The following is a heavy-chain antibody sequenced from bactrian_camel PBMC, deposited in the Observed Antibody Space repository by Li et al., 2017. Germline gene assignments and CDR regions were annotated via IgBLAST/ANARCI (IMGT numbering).Heavy chain of an antibody. Sequence: HVQLVESGGGLVQPGGSLRLPCAASGFTFSSDYMSWVRQAPGKGLEWVSSILSDGSRAYYAGSVKGRFTISRDNAKSTVYLQMNSLKPEDTALYYCATDREITYGGGYYYTRLFGYWGQGTQVTVS. CDR2: ILSDGSRA. CDR1: GFTFSSDY. V-gene: IGHV3-2*01. CDR3: ATDREITYGGGYYYTRLFGY. J-gene: IGHJ6*01. D-gene: IGHD2*01.